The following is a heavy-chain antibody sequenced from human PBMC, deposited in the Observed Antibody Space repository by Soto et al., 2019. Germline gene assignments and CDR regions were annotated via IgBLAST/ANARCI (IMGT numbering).Heavy chain of an antibody. Sequence: SETQSLTCTVAGGTISSYYLSWIRRTPGKGLEWIGYIYYSGSTNYNPSLKSRVTISVDTSKNQFSLKLSSVTAADTAVYYCARLVSGYDPKYYYYYYYMDVWGKGTTVTVSS. CDR1: GGTISSYY. V-gene: IGHV4-59*08. CDR2: IYYSGST. J-gene: IGHJ6*03. D-gene: IGHD5-12*01. CDR3: ARLVSGYDPKYYYYYYYMDV.